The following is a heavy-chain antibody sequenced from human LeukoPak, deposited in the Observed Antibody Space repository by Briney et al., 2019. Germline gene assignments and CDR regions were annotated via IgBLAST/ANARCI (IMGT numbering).Heavy chain of an antibody. CDR1: GGTFSSYA. CDR3: ARGRRSSGWLVY. D-gene: IGHD6-19*01. CDR2: IIPIFGTA. J-gene: IGHJ4*02. Sequence: SVKVSCKASGGTFSSYAISWVRQAPGQGLEWMGGIIPIFGTANYAQKFQGRVTMTRNTSISTAYMELSSLRSEDTAVYYCARGRRSSGWLVYWGQGTLVTVSS. V-gene: IGHV1-69*05.